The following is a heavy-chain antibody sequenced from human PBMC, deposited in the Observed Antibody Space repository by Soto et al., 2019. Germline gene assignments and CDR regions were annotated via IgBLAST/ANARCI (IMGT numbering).Heavy chain of an antibody. CDR1: GFTFSSYS. V-gene: IGHV3-48*02. CDR2: ISSSSSTI. D-gene: IGHD3-9*01. Sequence: EVQLVESGGGLVQPGGSLRLSCAASGFTFSSYSMNWVRQAPGKGLEWVSYISSSSSTIYYADSVKGRFTISRDNAKNSLYLQMNSLIDEDTAVYYCARELVIPYYYYGMDVCGQGTTVTVSS. CDR3: ARELVIPYYYYGMDV. J-gene: IGHJ6*02.